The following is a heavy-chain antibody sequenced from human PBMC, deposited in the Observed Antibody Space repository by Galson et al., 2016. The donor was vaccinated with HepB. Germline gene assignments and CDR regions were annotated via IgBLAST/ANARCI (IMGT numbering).Heavy chain of an antibody. CDR2: MNPNSGDT. CDR1: GFPFTSFD. CDR3: GRGHVGIYSISWNAWFEP. V-gene: IGHV1-8*01. J-gene: IGHJ5*02. Sequence: SVKVSCKATGFPFTSFDINWVRQAPGQGLQWMGWMNPNSGDTGYAQKFQGRVTMTRDTSIDTAYMELSNLTAEDTAVYYCGRGHVGIYSISWNAWFEPWGQGARGAVSS. D-gene: IGHD1-1*01.